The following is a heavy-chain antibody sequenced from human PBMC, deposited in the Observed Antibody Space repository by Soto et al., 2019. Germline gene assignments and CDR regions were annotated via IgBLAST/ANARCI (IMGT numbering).Heavy chain of an antibody. V-gene: IGHV1-69*06. Sequence: QVQLVQSGAEVRKPGSSVKVSYKASGGTFTTYDISWVRQAPGQGLEWMGGIIPLFDETKYAKKFQGRGTITADKSTATAYMELSSLRSEDTAMYYCARDRSSTWYNGTFDFDSWGQGTLVTVSS. J-gene: IGHJ4*02. CDR1: GGTFTTYD. CDR3: ARDRSSTWYNGTFDFDS. D-gene: IGHD2-2*01. CDR2: IIPLFDET.